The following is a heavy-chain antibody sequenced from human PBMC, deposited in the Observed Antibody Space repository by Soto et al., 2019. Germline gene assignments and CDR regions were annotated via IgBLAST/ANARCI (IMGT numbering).Heavy chain of an antibody. CDR3: ARSPPGGYHYYYGIDV. Sequence: SETLSLTCAVSGGSISSSNWWSWVRQPPGKGLEWIGEINHSGNTNYNPSLKSRVTISVDTSKNSLYLQMNSLRAGDTAVYYCARSPPGGYHYYYGIDVWGQGTTVTVSS. CDR1: GGSISSSNW. V-gene: IGHV4-4*02. CDR2: INHSGNT. J-gene: IGHJ6*02. D-gene: IGHD3-22*01.